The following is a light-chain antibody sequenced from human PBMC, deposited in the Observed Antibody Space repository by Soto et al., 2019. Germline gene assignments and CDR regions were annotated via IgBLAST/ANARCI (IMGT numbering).Light chain of an antibody. J-gene: IGKJ1*01. Sequence: DIQMTQSPSTLSASVGDRVTIACRASQSVNGWLAWYQQKPGKAPKLLIYKASNLENGVPSRFSGSGSGTEFTLTISGLQPDDIASYYCQQYNNYLGPFGQGTKVEIK. V-gene: IGKV1-5*03. CDR1: QSVNGW. CDR2: KAS. CDR3: QQYNNYLGP.